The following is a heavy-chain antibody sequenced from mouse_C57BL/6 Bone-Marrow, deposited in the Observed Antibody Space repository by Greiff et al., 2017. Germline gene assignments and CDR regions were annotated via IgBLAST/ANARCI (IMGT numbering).Heavy chain of an antibody. J-gene: IGHJ3*01. Sequence: EVQLQQSGPVLVKPGASVKMSCKASGYTFTDYYMNWVKQSHGKSLEWIGVINPYNGGTSYNQKFKGKATLTVDKSSSTAYMELNSLTSEDSAVYYCARWAPYDGYYVGFAYWGQGTLVTVSA. D-gene: IGHD2-3*01. CDR1: GYTFTDYY. CDR3: ARWAPYDGYYVGFAY. V-gene: IGHV1-19*01. CDR2: INPYNGGT.